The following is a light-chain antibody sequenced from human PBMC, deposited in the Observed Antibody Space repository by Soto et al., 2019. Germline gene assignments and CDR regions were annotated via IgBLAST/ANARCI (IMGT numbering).Light chain of an antibody. CDR3: TSHTTTSTWV. J-gene: IGLJ3*02. Sequence: QSALTQSASVSASPGQSITISCTGTRSDVGAYNYVSWFQQHPGKAPRLMIYEVTNRPSGVSSRFSGSKSGTTASLTISGLQAEDDAYYYCTSHTTTSTWVFGGGTKLTVL. CDR1: RSDVGAYNY. V-gene: IGLV2-14*01. CDR2: EVT.